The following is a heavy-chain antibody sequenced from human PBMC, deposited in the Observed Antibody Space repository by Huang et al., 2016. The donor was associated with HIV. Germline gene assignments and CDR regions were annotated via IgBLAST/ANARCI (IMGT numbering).Heavy chain of an antibody. D-gene: IGHD3-22*01. J-gene: IGHJ4*02. CDR2: ISKTVGAT. CDR3: VRDSSSGLQLRY. CDR1: GYTFSTYS. Sequence: EVQLVESGGGLAQPGGSLRLSCVASGYTFSTYSMNWVRQAPGKGLGWVSYISKTVGATSYAESVKGRFTVSRDNVKNSLYLQMNRLRVEDTAMYYCVRDSSSGLQLRYWGQGALVIVS. V-gene: IGHV3-48*01.